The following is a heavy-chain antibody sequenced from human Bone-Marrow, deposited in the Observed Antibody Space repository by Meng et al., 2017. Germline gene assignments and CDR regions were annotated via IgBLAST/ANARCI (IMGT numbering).Heavy chain of an antibody. CDR1: GFTFSSYE. D-gene: IGHD2-15*01. CDR2: ISSSCSTI. V-gene: IGHV3-48*03. J-gene: IGHJ4*02. Sequence: GESLKISCAASGFTFSSYEMNWVRQAPGTGLEWVSYISSSCSTIYYADSVKGRFTISRDNAKNSLYLQMNSLRAEDTAVYYCARNAKLKYCSGGSCYGYFDYWGQGTLVTVSS. CDR3: ARNAKLKYCSGGSCYGYFDY.